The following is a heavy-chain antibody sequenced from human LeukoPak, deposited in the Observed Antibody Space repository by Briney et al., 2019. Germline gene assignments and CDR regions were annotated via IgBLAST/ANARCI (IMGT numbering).Heavy chain of an antibody. V-gene: IGHV4-59*13. J-gene: IGHJ4*02. D-gene: IGHD2-21*01. CDR3: AMTAGGYCYGHYFDY. Sequence: SETLSLPCSVWGGLKRIYYEIWMRDPTGKAVVGIGFIYNSGSTHYDTSLYSRAIISVDTTKNQFSLKLSSVTAADTAVYYCAMTAGGYCYGHYFDYWGQGTLVTVSS. CDR2: IYNSGST. CDR1: GGLKRIYY.